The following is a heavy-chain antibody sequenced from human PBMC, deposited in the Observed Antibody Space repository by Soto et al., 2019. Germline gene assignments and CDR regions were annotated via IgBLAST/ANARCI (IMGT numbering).Heavy chain of an antibody. CDR1: GFTFSSYS. D-gene: IGHD3-22*01. J-gene: IGHJ4*02. CDR3: ARDSSGYCGY. CDR2: IWYDGSNK. V-gene: IGHV3-33*01. Sequence: QVQLVESGGGVVQPGRSLRLSCAASGFTFSSYSMHWVRQAPGKGLEWVAVIWYDGSNKYYADSVKGRFTISRDNSKNTLYLQMNSLRAEDTAVYYCARDSSGYCGYWGQGTLVTVSS.